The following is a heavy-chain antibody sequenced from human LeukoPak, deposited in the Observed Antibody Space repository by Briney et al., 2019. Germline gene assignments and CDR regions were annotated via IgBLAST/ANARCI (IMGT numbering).Heavy chain of an antibody. V-gene: IGHV3-74*01. J-gene: IGHJ5*02. CDR3: AKVRWDNGNWYYLDP. CDR1: GFAFSTYS. Sequence: PGGSLRLSCAASGFAFSTYSMIWVRQVPGKGLVWVSRINDDGSATFYADSVKGRFTISRDNSRNTLYLQMNNLRTEDTAMYYCAKVRWDNGNWYYLDPWGQGTLVTVSS. CDR2: INDDGSAT. D-gene: IGHD1-20*01.